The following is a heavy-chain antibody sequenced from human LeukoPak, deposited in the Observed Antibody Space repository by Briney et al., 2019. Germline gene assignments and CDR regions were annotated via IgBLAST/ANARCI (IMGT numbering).Heavy chain of an antibody. CDR1: GFSFSGYW. V-gene: IGHV3-7*03. CDR2: IKEDGSEK. Sequence: GGSLRLSCAASGFSFSGYWMTWVRQAPGKGLEWVANIKEDGSEKYYMDFVKGRFTISRDNAKNSLDLQMNSLRAEDTAVYYCARRGSTDYWGQGTLVTVSS. CDR3: ARRGSTDY. D-gene: IGHD2/OR15-2a*01. J-gene: IGHJ4*02.